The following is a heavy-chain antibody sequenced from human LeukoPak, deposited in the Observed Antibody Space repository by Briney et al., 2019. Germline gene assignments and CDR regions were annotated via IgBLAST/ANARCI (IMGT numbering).Heavy chain of an antibody. CDR1: GGSISSSSYY. D-gene: IGHD2-2*01. CDR3: ARGPAAIVFDY. J-gene: IGHJ4*02. CDR2: IYYSGST. Sequence: SSETLSLTCTVSGGSISSSSYYWGWIRQPPGKGLGWIGSIYYSGSTYYNPSLKSRVTISVDTSKNQFSLKLSSVTAADTAVYYCARGPAAIVFDYWGQGTLVTVSS. V-gene: IGHV4-39*01.